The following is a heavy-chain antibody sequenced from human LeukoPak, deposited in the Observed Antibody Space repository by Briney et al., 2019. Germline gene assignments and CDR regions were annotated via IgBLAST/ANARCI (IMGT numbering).Heavy chain of an antibody. CDR3: ARVSGLGSPYYYYMDV. CDR1: GGSISSYY. J-gene: IGHJ6*03. V-gene: IGHV4-59*01. Sequence: PSETLSLTCTVSGGSISSYYWSWIRQPPGKGLEWIGYIYYSGSTNHNPSLKSRVTISVDTSKNQFSLKLGSVTAADTAMYYCARVSGLGSPYYYYMDVWGKGTTVTVSS. D-gene: IGHD3-10*01. CDR2: IYYSGST.